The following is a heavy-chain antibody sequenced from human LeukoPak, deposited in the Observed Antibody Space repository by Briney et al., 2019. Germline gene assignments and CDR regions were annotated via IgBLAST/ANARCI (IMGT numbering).Heavy chain of an antibody. D-gene: IGHD6-19*01. CDR3: AREYSSRDYYYYYYMDV. Sequence: ASVKVSCKASGYTFTGYYMHWVRQAPGQGLEWMGWINPNSGGTNYAQKFQGRVTMTRDTSISTAYMELSRLRSDDTAVYYCAREYSSRDYYYYYYMDVWGKGTTVTVSS. J-gene: IGHJ6*03. CDR1: GYTFTGYY. CDR2: INPNSGGT. V-gene: IGHV1-2*02.